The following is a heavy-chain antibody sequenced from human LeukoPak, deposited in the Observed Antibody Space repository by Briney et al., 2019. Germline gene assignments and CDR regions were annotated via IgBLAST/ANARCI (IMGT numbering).Heavy chain of an antibody. CDR3: ATVDPYSSSWGFQH. CDR1: GYSITSYW. J-gene: IGHJ1*01. V-gene: IGHV5-51*01. CDR2: IYPGDSDT. D-gene: IGHD6-13*01. Sequence: GEPLMISCNASGYSITSYWICWVRQMPGKGLEWMGIIYPGDSDTRYSPSFQGQVTISADKSISTAYVQWSSLKATDTAMYYCATVDPYSSSWGFQHWGQGTLVTVSS.